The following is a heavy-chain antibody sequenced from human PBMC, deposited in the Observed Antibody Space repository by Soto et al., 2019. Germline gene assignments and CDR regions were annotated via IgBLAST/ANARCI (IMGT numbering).Heavy chain of an antibody. D-gene: IGHD6-13*01. Sequence: EVQLVESGGDLVQPGGSLRLSCAASGFIFSDYTMTWVRQAPGRGLEFVSHISSSGGAIFYAESVKGRFTVSRDNAKNSLYLQMNGLRDDDTAVYFCARDHGGSTWFVGVYYFFGMDVWGQGTAVTVSS. CDR3: ARDHGGSTWFVGVYYFFGMDV. J-gene: IGHJ6*02. V-gene: IGHV3-48*02. CDR2: ISSSGGAI. CDR1: GFIFSDYT.